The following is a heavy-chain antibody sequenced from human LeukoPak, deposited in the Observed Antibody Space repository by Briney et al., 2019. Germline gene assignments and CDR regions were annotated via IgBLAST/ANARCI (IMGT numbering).Heavy chain of an antibody. D-gene: IGHD6-19*01. V-gene: IGHV3-21*01. Sequence: PGGSLRLSCAASGFTFSTYSMNWVRQAPGKGLEWVSSISTSSSHIYYADSVKGRFTISRDNAKNSLYLQMNSLRAEDTAVYYCANGKWLGGYYFDYWGQGTLVTVSS. CDR1: GFTFSTYS. CDR2: ISTSSSHI. J-gene: IGHJ4*02. CDR3: ANGKWLGGYYFDY.